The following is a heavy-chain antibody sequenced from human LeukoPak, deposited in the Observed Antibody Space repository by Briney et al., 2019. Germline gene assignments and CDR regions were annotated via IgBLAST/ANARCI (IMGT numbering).Heavy chain of an antibody. Sequence: GASVKVSCKASGYSFTAYIVHWVRRAPGQGLEWMGWINPNSDGTNYAQNFQGRVTMTADPSISTAYMELSRLSSDDTAVYYCARVSRFFDWLPPFVYWGQGTLVTVSS. CDR1: GYSFTAYI. CDR2: INPNSDGT. CDR3: ARVSRFFDWLPPFVY. J-gene: IGHJ4*02. D-gene: IGHD3-9*01. V-gene: IGHV1-2*02.